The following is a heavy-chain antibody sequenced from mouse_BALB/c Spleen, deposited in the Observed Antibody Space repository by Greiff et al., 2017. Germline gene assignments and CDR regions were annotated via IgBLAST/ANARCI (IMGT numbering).Heavy chain of an antibody. CDR1: GFTFNTYA. Sequence: VQLKESGGGLVQPKGSLKLSCAASGFTFNTYAMNWVRQAPGKGLEWVARIRSKSNNYATYYADSVKDRFTISRDDSQSMLYLQMNNLKTEDTAMYYCVRQGITSFRDWGQGSLVTVSA. V-gene: IGHV10-1*02. D-gene: IGHD2-4*01. J-gene: IGHJ3*01. CDR2: IRSKSNNYAT. CDR3: VRQGITSFRD.